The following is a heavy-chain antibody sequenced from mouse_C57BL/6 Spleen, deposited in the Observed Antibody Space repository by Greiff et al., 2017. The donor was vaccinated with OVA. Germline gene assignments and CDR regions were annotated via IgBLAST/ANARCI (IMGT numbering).Heavy chain of an antibody. CDR1: GYTFTSYW. Sequence: QVQLQQSGAELVMPGASVKLSCKASGYTFTSYWMHWVKQRPGQGLEWIGEIDPSDSYTNYNQKFKGKSTLTVDKSSSTAYMQLSSLTSEDSAVYYCARGEDYDGGVAMDYWGQGTSVTVSS. CDR2: IDPSDSYT. CDR3: ARGEDYDGGVAMDY. D-gene: IGHD2-4*01. V-gene: IGHV1-69*01. J-gene: IGHJ4*01.